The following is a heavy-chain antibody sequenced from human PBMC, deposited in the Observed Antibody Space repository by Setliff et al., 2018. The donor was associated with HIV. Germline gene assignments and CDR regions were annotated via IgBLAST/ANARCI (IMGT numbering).Heavy chain of an antibody. D-gene: IGHD6-19*01. CDR1: GYTFNDNY. V-gene: IGHV1-2*06. Sequence: GASVKVSCKASGYTFNDNYIHWVRQAPGQGLEWMGRINPKSGGTSYAQKFQDRVTMTRDTSTSTAYLELTSMRFDDTAVYYCARAAIPMAGLDYWGQGTPVTVSS. CDR3: ARAAIPMAGLDY. CDR2: INPKSGGT. J-gene: IGHJ4*02.